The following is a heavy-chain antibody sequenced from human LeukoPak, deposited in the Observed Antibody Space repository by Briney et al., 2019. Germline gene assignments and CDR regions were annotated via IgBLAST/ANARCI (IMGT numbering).Heavy chain of an antibody. CDR1: GFTFSSYW. J-gene: IGHJ4*02. V-gene: IGHV3-7*05. D-gene: IGHD2/OR15-2a*01. CDR3: ARGGGRHVEY. Sequence: PGGSLRLSCAASGFTFSSYWMSWVRQAPGKGLEWVANIKEEGSEKNYVDSVKGRFTISRDNANNSLYLQMNSLRAEDTAVYYCARGGGRHVEYWGQGNLVTVSS. CDR2: IKEEGSEK.